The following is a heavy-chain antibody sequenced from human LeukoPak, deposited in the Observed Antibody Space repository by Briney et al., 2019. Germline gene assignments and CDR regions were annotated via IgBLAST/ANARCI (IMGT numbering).Heavy chain of an antibody. CDR3: AKDPSLRTTLPL. V-gene: IGHV3-30*18. Sequence: PGGSLGLSCAASGFTFTHYGMHWVRQAPGKGLEWVALISYDGGNEYYADSVKGRFTISRDNFKNTLYLQMNSLRVEDTALYYCAKDPSLRTTLPLWGQGTLVTVSS. J-gene: IGHJ4*02. CDR2: ISYDGGNE. D-gene: IGHD1-1*01. CDR1: GFTFTHYG.